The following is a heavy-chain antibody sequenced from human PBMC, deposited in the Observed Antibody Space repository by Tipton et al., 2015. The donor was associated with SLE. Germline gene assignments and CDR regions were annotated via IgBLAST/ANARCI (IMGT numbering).Heavy chain of an antibody. CDR2: MNPITGNT. CDR1: GYPFINYD. CDR3: ARGGYYDMDV. V-gene: IGHV1-8*01. Sequence: QSGAEVKKPGASVKVSCKASGYPFINYDINWVRQATGQGLEWMGWMNPITGNTGYAQKFQGRVTMTRNTSIITAYMELSSLRSDDTAVYFCARGGYYDMDVWGTGTTVTVSS. J-gene: IGHJ6*03.